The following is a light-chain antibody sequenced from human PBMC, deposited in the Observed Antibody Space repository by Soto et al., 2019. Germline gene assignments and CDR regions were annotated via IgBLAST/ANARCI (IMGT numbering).Light chain of an antibody. V-gene: IGLV2-14*01. J-gene: IGLJ1*01. CDR1: SGGIGSYNR. CDR2: EVT. Sequence: QSVLTQPASVSGSPGQSITISCTGTSGGIGSYNRVSWYQQHPGKAPKLIIYEVTDRPSGVSNRFSGSKSGNTASLTISGLQAEDEAEYYCSSYTNINTRACVFGTGTKVT. CDR3: SSYTNINTRACV.